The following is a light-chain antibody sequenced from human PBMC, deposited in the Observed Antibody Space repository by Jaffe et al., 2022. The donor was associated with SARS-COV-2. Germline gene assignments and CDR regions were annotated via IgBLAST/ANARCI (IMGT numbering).Light chain of an antibody. Sequence: EIVLTQSPATLSLSLGERATLSCRASQSVSSYLAWYQQKPGQAPRLLISDASNRATGIPARFSGSGSGTDFTLTINSLEPEDFAVYYCQQRSNWPLTFGGGTKVEIK. CDR1: QSVSSY. J-gene: IGKJ4*01. CDR3: QQRSNWPLT. CDR2: DAS. V-gene: IGKV3-11*01.